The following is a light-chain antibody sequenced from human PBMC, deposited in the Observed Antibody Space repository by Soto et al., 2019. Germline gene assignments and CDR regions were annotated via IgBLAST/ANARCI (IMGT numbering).Light chain of an antibody. CDR1: QGITSY. J-gene: IGKJ4*01. CDR3: QQANSFPPLT. Sequence: DFQLTQSPSSLSASVGDSVTITCRASQGITSYLAWYQQKPGKAPNLLIYGASTLQSGVPSRFSGSGSGTDFTLTISSLQPEDFATYYCQQANSFPPLTFGGGTKVDIK. CDR2: GAS. V-gene: IGKV1-9*01.